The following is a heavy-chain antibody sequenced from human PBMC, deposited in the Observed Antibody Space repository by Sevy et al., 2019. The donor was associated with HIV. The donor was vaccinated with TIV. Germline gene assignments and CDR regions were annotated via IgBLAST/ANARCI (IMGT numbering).Heavy chain of an antibody. CDR3: ARDTGKNC. Sequence: SETLSLTCTVSGASITTYYWSWFRQPAGKGLEWIGRMHSGGNTNYNPSLQGRVTMSLDTSKNQFSLTLDFVTAADAAVYYCARDTGKNCWGQGILVTVSS. V-gene: IGHV4-4*07. CDR1: GASITTYY. J-gene: IGHJ4*02. CDR2: MHSGGNT. D-gene: IGHD2-8*02.